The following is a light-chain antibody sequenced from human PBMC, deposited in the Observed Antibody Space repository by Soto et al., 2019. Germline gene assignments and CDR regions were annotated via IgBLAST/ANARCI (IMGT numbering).Light chain of an antibody. Sequence: AIRMTQSPSSFSASTGDRVTITCRASQGISSYLAWYQQKPGKAPKLLIYTASTLQSGVPSRFSGSGSGTDVTLTISCLQSEDFATYYCQQYYNYPLTFGGGTKVEIK. CDR1: QGISSY. CDR2: TAS. V-gene: IGKV1-8*01. J-gene: IGKJ4*01. CDR3: QQYYNYPLT.